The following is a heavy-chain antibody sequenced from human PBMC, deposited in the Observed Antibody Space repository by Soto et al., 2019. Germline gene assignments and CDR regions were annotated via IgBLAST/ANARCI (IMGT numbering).Heavy chain of an antibody. V-gene: IGHV3-21*01. Sequence: GGSLRLSCVASGFTFRDYTMNWVRQVPRKGLEWISSISGGSKYIYYAESMKGRVTISRDNANNSLYLEMNSLRAEDTAVYYCERHLGKHLGCFDFWGPGTLVTVSS. J-gene: IGHJ4*02. CDR1: GFTFRDYT. CDR2: ISGGSKYI. CDR3: ERHLGKHLGCFDF.